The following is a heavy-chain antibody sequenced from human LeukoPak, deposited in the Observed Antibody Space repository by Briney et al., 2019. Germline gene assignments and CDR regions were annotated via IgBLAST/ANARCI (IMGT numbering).Heavy chain of an antibody. V-gene: IGHV4-59*08. J-gene: IGHJ5*02. CDR3: ARAGYYYDSSGYYLIDR. D-gene: IGHD3-22*01. Sequence: SETLSLTCTVSGGSISSYYWSWIRQPPGKGLEWIGYIYYSGSTNYNPSLKSRVTISVDTSKNQFSLKLSSVTAADTAVYYCARAGYYYDSSGYYLIDRWGQGTLVTVSS. CDR2: IYYSGST. CDR1: GGSISSYY.